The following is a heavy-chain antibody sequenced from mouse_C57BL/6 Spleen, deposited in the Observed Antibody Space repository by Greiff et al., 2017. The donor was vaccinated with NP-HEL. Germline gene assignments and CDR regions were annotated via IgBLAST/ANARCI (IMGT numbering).Heavy chain of an antibody. Sequence: EVMLVESGEGLVKPGGSLKLSCAASGFTFSSYAMSWVRQTPEKRLEWVAYISSGGDYIYYADTVKGRFTISRDNARNTLYLQMSSLKSEDTAMYYCTRDRLYYDYYYYYAMDYWGQGTSVTVSS. D-gene: IGHD2-4*01. CDR1: GFTFSSYA. V-gene: IGHV5-9-1*02. CDR2: ISSGGDYI. CDR3: TRDRLYYDYYYYYAMDY. J-gene: IGHJ4*01.